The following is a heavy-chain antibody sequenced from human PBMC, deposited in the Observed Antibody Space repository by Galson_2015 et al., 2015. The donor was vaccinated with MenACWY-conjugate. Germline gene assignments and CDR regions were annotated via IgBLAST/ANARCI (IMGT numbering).Heavy chain of an antibody. Sequence: SLRLSCAASGFTFSNYWMHWVRQVPGKGLVWVSGISSDGSTISYADSVKGRFTISRDNAKNTLYLQMNSLRAEDTAVYYCGKGGSGYNPLDSWGQGTLVTVSS. CDR3: GKGGSGYNPLDS. CDR1: GFTFSNYW. J-gene: IGHJ4*02. V-gene: IGHV3-74*01. D-gene: IGHD5-24*01. CDR2: ISSDGSTI.